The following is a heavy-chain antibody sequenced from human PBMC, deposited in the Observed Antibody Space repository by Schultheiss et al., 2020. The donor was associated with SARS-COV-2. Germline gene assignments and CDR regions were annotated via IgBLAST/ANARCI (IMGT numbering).Heavy chain of an antibody. J-gene: IGHJ5*02. CDR3: ARGEGAEYNWFDP. Sequence: GGSLRLSCAASGFTVSSNYMSWVRQAPGKGLEWVSVIYSGGSTYYADSVKGRFTISRDNSKNTLYLQMNSLRAEDTAVYYCARGEGAEYNWFDPWGQGTLVTVSS. D-gene: IGHD1-26*01. CDR1: GFTVSSNY. V-gene: IGHV3-53*01. CDR2: IYSGGST.